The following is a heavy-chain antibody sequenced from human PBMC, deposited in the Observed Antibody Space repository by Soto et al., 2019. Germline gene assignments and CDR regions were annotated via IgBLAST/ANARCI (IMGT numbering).Heavy chain of an antibody. CDR3: AKDSPDLAGFDY. V-gene: IGHV3-30*18. CDR1: GFTFSSYG. Sequence: GGSLRLSCAASGFTFSSYGMHWVRQAPGKGLEWVAVISYDGSNKYYADSVKGRFTISRDNSKNTLYLQMNSLRAEDTAVYYCAKDSPDLAGFDYWGQGTLVTVSS. J-gene: IGHJ4*02. CDR2: ISYDGSNK.